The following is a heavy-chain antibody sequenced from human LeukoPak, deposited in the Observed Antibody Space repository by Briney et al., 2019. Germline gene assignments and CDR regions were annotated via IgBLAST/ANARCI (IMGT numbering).Heavy chain of an antibody. CDR3: ARQTGGSYYYDSSGYYPRRYFDY. J-gene: IGHJ4*02. CDR1: GGSISSYY. D-gene: IGHD3-22*01. V-gene: IGHV4-59*01. Sequence: PSETLSLTCTVSGGSISSYYWSWIRQPPGKGLEWIGYIYYSGSTNYNPSLKSRVTISVDTSKNQFSLKLSPVTAADTAVYYCARQTGGSYYYDSSGYYPRRYFDYWGQGTLVTVSS. CDR2: IYYSGST.